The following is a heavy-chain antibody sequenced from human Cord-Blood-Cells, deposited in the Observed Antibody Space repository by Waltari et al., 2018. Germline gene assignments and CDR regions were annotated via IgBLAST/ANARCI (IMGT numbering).Heavy chain of an antibody. Sequence: EVQLVESGGGLVQPGGSLRLSCAASGFTFSRHWVSWVRQAPGKGLEWVANIKQDGSEKYYVDSVKGRFTISRDNAKNSLYLQMNSLRAEDTAVYYCARDPYGDYDYWGQGTLVTVSS. V-gene: IGHV3-7*01. CDR3: ARDPYGDYDY. CDR2: IKQDGSEK. CDR1: GFTFSRHW. J-gene: IGHJ4*02. D-gene: IGHD4-17*01.